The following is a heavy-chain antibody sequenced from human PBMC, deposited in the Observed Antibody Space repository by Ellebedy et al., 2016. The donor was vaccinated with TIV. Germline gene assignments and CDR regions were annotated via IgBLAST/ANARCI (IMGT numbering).Heavy chain of an antibody. D-gene: IGHD3-22*01. V-gene: IGHV3-21*01. J-gene: IGHJ4*02. CDR2: ISSSGTHR. CDR3: ARDSRDDYDDVYYSFFDI. Sequence: GESLKISCTASGFTFSDYSMSWVRPAPGKGLEWVSSISSSGTHRVYGDSVKGRFTISRDSAKNSLYLQMNSLRGEDTDVYFCARDSRDDYDDVYYSFFDIWGQGTLVTVSS. CDR1: GFTFSDYS.